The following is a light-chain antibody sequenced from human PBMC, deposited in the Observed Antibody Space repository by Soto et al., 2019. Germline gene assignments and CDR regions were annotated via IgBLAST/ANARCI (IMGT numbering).Light chain of an antibody. CDR3: QHYGPSFLLT. CDR1: QSVSSSY. J-gene: IGKJ4*01. CDR2: GAS. V-gene: IGKV3-20*01. Sequence: EIVLTQSPGTLSLSPGERATLSCRASQSVSSSYLAWYQQKPGQAPRLLIYGASSRATGIPDRFSGSGSGTDFTLTISRLEPEDFAVYYCQHYGPSFLLTFGGGTKVEI.